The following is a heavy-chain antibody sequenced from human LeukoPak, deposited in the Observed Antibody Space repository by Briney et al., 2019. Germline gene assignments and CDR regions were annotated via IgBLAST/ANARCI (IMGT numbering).Heavy chain of an antibody. CDR1: GFTFSSYS. CDR3: ARVSHYYDSSGYFHY. Sequence: GGSLRLSCAASGFTFSSYSMNWVRQAPGKGLEWVSSISSSSSYIHYADSVKGRFTISRDNAKNSLYLQMNSLRAEDTAVYYCARVSHYYDSSGYFHYWGQGTLVTVSS. CDR2: ISSSSSYI. V-gene: IGHV3-21*01. J-gene: IGHJ4*02. D-gene: IGHD3-22*01.